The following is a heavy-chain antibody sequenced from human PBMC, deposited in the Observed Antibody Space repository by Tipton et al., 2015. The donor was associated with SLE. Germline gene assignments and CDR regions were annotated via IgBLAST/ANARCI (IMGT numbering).Heavy chain of an antibody. CDR3: ARGAEVHGLDV. Sequence: SLRLSCAAPGFTFSSHWMSWVRQAPGKGLEWVASINQDGSEKYYVDSVKGRFTISRDNAKNSLSLQMNSLRVEDTAVYYCARGAEVHGLDVWGQGTTVTGSS. CDR2: INQDGSEK. J-gene: IGHJ6*02. V-gene: IGHV3-7*01. CDR1: GFTFSSHW. D-gene: IGHD1-1*01.